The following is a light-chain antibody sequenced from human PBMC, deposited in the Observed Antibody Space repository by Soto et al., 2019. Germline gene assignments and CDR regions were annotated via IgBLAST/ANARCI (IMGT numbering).Light chain of an antibody. J-gene: IGKJ4*01. Sequence: EIVLTQSPATLSLSPGDRATLSCRASQSVSSYLAWYQQKPGQAPRLLIYDASNRATGIPARFSGSGSGTXXXXXXXXLEPEDFAVYYCQQRSNWPSTFGGGTKVEIK. CDR3: QQRSNWPST. CDR2: DAS. CDR1: QSVSSY. V-gene: IGKV3-11*01.